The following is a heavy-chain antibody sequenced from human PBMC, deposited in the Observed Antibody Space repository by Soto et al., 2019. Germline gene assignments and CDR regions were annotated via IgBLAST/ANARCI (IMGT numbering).Heavy chain of an antibody. J-gene: IGHJ6*02. CDR2: IIPIFGTA. Sequence: GASVKVSCKASGGTFSSYAISWVRQAPGQGLEWMGGIIPIFGTANYAQKFQGRVTITADESTSTAYMELSSLRSEDTAVYYRARDQKIARYYYYYYGMDVWGQGTTVTVSS. D-gene: IGHD6-13*01. CDR3: ARDQKIARYYYYYYGMDV. CDR1: GGTFSSYA. V-gene: IGHV1-69*13.